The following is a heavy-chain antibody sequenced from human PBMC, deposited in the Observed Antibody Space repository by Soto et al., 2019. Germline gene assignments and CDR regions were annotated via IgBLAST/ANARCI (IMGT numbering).Heavy chain of an antibody. CDR1: GYTFTGYY. V-gene: IGHV1-2*02. J-gene: IGHJ4*02. CDR2: ISPNSGGT. CDR3: GRGRSGELVVFY. D-gene: IGHD1-7*01. Sequence: QVPLVQSGAEVKKSGASVKVSCKASGYTFTGYYIHWVRQAPGQGFEWMGEISPNSGGTKYAQKFQGRVTMTRDTSISTVYMELSNLSPDDTAVYYCGRGRSGELVVFYWGQGTLVTVYS.